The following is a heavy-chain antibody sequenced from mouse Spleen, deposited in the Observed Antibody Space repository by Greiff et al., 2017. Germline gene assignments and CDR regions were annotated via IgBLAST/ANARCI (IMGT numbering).Heavy chain of an antibody. Sequence: QVHVKQSGAELARPGASVKLSCKASGYTFTSYGISWVKQRTGQGLEWIGEIYPRSGNTYYNEKFKGKATLTADKSSSTAYMELRSLTSEDSAVYFCAPHYGSSYGAMDYWGQGTSVTVSS. CDR1: GYTFTSYG. CDR3: APHYGSSYGAMDY. J-gene: IGHJ4*01. V-gene: IGHV1-81*01. D-gene: IGHD1-1*01. CDR2: IYPRSGNT.